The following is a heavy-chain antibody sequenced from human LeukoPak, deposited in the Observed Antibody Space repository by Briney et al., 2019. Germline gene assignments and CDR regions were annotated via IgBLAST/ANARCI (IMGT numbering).Heavy chain of an antibody. CDR1: GFTFSSYG. D-gene: IGHD5-18*01. V-gene: IGHV3-30*02. CDR3: AKEVAGYSYGYDY. J-gene: IGHJ4*02. Sequence: GGSLRLSCAASGFTFSSYGMHWVRQAPGKGLEWVAFIRYDGSNKYYADSVKGRFTISRDNSKNTLYLQMNSLRAEDTAVYYCAKEVAGYSYGYDYWGREPWSPSPQ. CDR2: IRYDGSNK.